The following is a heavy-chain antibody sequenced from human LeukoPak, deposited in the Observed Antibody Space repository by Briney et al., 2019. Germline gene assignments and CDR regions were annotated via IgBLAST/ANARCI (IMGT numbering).Heavy chain of an antibody. CDR3: AILGAAGTVDY. CDR2: INSDGSST. V-gene: IGHV3-74*01. CDR1: GFTFSSYW. D-gene: IGHD6-13*01. Sequence: QPGGSLRLSCAASGFTFSSYWIHWVRQAPGKGLVGVSRINSDGSSTSYADSVKGRFTISRDNAKNTLYLQMNSLRAEDTAVYYCAILGAAGTVDYWGQGTLVTVSS. J-gene: IGHJ4*02.